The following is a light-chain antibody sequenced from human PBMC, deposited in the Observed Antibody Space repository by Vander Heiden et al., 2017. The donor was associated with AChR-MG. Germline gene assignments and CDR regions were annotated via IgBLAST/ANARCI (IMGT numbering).Light chain of an antibody. Sequence: DIQMTQSPSTLSASVGDRVTITCRASQSISVWLAWYQQKPGKAPNLLIYKASSLESGVSSRFSGSGSGTEFTLTISSLQPDDAATYYCQQYKTYPLTFGGGTKVEIK. CDR1: QSISVW. CDR2: KAS. CDR3: QQYKTYPLT. V-gene: IGKV1-5*03. J-gene: IGKJ4*01.